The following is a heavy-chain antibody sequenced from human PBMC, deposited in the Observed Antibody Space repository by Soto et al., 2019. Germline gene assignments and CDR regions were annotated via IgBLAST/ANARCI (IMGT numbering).Heavy chain of an antibody. CDR1: GYSFRSYG. CDR2: VSGYNYNT. CDR3: GRSSSMLGAGWSDS. Sequence: ASVKVSCKASGYSFRSYGINWVRQAPGQGLEWIGWVSGYNYNTKYAQKLQGRITVTTDTSTNTAYMELRSLGSDDTAVYYCGRSSSMLGAGWSDSWGRGTLVTVSS. V-gene: IGHV1-18*01. J-gene: IGHJ5*01. D-gene: IGHD2-8*01.